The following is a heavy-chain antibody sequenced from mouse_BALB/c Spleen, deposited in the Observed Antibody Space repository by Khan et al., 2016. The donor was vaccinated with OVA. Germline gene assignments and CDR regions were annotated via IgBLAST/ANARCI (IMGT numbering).Heavy chain of an antibody. J-gene: IGHJ2*01. Sequence: VRLQQSGPELVKPGASVKIPCKASGYTSTDYNMDWVKQSHGKSLEWIGDINPNNGGTIYNQKFKGKATLTVDRSSSTAYMELHSLTSEDTAVYYCTRKEDRYDGDFDYWGQGTTLTVSS. V-gene: IGHV1-18*01. CDR3: TRKEDRYDGDFDY. CDR1: GYTSTDYN. D-gene: IGHD2-14*01. CDR2: INPNNGGT.